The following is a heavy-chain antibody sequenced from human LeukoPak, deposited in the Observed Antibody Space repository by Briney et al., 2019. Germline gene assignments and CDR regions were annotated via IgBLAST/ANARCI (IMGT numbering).Heavy chain of an antibody. J-gene: IGHJ1*01. CDR2: IYYSGST. D-gene: IGHD1-26*01. CDR3: ASMPINKEVGAGSEYFQH. V-gene: IGHV4-30-4*08. Sequence: SQTLSLTCTVSGGSISSGDYYWSWIRQPPGKGLEWIGYIYYSGSTYYNPSLKSRVTISVDTSKNQFSLKLSSVTAADTAVYYCASMPINKEVGAGSEYFQHWGQGTLVTVSS. CDR1: GGSISSGDYY.